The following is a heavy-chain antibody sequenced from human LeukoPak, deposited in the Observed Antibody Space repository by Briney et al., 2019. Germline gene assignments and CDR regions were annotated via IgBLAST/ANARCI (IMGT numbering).Heavy chain of an antibody. CDR2: IYYSGST. J-gene: IGHJ5*02. V-gene: IGHV4-59*01. CDR1: GGSITSYY. D-gene: IGHD6-13*01. CDR3: ARVPPYSSSWYWFDP. Sequence: SETLSLTCTVSGGSITSYYWSWIRQPPGKGLEWIGYIYYSGSTNYNPFLKSRVTISVDTSKNQFSLNLSSVTAADTAVYYCARVPPYSSSWYWFDPWGQGTLVTVSS.